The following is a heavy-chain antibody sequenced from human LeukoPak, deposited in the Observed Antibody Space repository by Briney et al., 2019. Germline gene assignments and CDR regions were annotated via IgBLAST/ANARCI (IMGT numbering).Heavy chain of an antibody. V-gene: IGHV4-38-2*02. Sequence: KPSETLSLTCTVSGYSISSGYYWGWIRQPPGKGLEWIGSIYHSGSTYYNPSLKSRVTRSVDTSKNQFSLKLSSVTAADTAVYYCARAGRYCSSTSCYKSWFDPWGQGTLVTVSS. CDR2: IYHSGST. D-gene: IGHD2-2*02. CDR3: ARAGRYCSSTSCYKSWFDP. CDR1: GYSISSGYY. J-gene: IGHJ5*02.